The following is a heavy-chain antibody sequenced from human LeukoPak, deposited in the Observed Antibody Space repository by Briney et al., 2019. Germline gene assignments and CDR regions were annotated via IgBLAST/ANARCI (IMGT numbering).Heavy chain of an antibody. Sequence: GGSLRLSCAASGFTFSDYNMNGVRQAPGKGLGWGSSVSRRSSFIYYAGSVKGRFTISRDKAEKSVYLQMNSLRAEDTAVYSCARDAYSYGFCYYDYWGQGTLVTASS. J-gene: IGHJ4*02. CDR3: ARDAYSYGFCYYDY. CDR2: VSRRSSFI. V-gene: IGHV3-21*04. CDR1: GFTFSDYN. D-gene: IGHD5-18*01.